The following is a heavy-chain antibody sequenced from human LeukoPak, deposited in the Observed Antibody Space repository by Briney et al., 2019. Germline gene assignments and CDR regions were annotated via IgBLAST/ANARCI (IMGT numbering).Heavy chain of an antibody. CDR1: GFTFSSYA. Sequence: GGSLRLSCAASGFTFSSYAMSWVRQAPGKGLEWVSAISGSGGSTYYADSVKGRFTISRDNSKNTLYLQMNSLRAEDTAVYYCAKGTPDTAMVTPTYFDYWGQGTLVTVSS. CDR3: AKGTPDTAMVTPTYFDY. J-gene: IGHJ4*02. D-gene: IGHD5-18*01. CDR2: ISGSGGST. V-gene: IGHV3-23*01.